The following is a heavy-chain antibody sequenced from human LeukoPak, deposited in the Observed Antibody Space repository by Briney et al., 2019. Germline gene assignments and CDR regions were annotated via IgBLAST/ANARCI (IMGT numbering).Heavy chain of an antibody. CDR2: IKQDGSEK. V-gene: IGHV3-7*01. CDR3: ATFLGATFFDH. CDR1: GFTFSNYW. D-gene: IGHD1-26*01. Sequence: GGSLRLSCVASGFTFSNYWMHWVRQAPGKGLEWVANIKQDGSEKLYVDSVKGRFTISRDNAKNSLYLQMNSLRGEDTAVYYCATFLGATFFDHWGQGTLVSVSS. J-gene: IGHJ4*02.